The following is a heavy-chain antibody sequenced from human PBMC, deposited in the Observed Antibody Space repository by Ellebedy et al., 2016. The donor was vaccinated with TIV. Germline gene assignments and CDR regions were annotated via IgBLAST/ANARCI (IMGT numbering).Heavy chain of an antibody. CDR2: SRNKAKSYTT. V-gene: IGHV3-72*01. CDR1: GFTFSDHY. D-gene: IGHD1-1*01. J-gene: IGHJ4*02. Sequence: PGGSLRLSCAVSGFTFSDHYMDWVRLHPGRGPAWVGRSRNKAKSYTTDYSASVKGRFTISRDDSKNSLYLQMNSLKTEDTAIYYCARDTTSDDWGQGALVTVSS. CDR3: ARDTTSDD.